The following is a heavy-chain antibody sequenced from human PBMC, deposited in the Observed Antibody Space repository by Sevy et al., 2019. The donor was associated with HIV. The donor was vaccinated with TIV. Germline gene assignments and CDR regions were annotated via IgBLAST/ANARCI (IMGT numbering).Heavy chain of an antibody. V-gene: IGHV3-23*01. CDR3: AKEDLRGFDP. J-gene: IGHJ5*02. D-gene: IGHD3-10*01. CDR2: ISSSGGST. CDR1: GFTFISYT. Sequence: GGSLRLSCAASGFTFISYTISWVRQAPGKGLEWVPAISSSGGSTYYADSVKGRFSISRDNSNKRVYLQMSSLRGEDTAVYYCAKEDLRGFDPWGQGTLVTVSS.